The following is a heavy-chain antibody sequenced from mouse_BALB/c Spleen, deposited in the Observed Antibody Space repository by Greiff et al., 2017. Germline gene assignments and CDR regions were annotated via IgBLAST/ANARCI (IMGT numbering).Heavy chain of an antibody. J-gene: IGHJ3*01. CDR1: GYTFTDYE. D-gene: IGHD1-2*01. CDR3: TRKELRLPWFAY. Sequence: QVQLQQSGAELVRPGASVTLSCKASGYTFTDYEMHWVKQTPVHGLEWIGAIDPETGGTAYNQKFKGKATLTADKSSSTAYMELRSLTSEDSAVYYCTRKELRLPWFAYWGQGTLVTVSA. CDR2: IDPETGGT. V-gene: IGHV1-15*01.